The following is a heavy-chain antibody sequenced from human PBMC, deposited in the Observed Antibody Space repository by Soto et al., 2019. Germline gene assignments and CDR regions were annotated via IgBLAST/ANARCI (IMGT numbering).Heavy chain of an antibody. D-gene: IGHD3-22*01. Sequence: GESLKISCKGSGYSFTSYWISWVRQMPGKGLEWMGRIDPSDSYTNYSPSFQGHVTISADKSISTAYLQWSSLKASDTAMYYCARRPMIVVVRGYYYYYGMDVWGQGTSVTVSS. CDR2: IDPSDSYT. CDR3: ARRPMIVVVRGYYYYYGMDV. V-gene: IGHV5-10-1*01. J-gene: IGHJ6*02. CDR1: GYSFTSYW.